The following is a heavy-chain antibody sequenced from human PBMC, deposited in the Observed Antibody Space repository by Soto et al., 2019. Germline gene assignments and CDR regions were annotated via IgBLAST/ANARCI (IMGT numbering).Heavy chain of an antibody. D-gene: IGHD4-17*01. CDR1: GDSISSSKYY. Sequence: QQQLQESGPGLVKPSETLSLTCTFSGDSISSSKYYWGWIRQPPGKGLEWIGSIYYSGSPYYNSSLKSRVTISVDTSKNHFSLKLTYCATLPHYGDPNAGFWGQGILVTVSS. J-gene: IGHJ4*02. V-gene: IGHV4-39*02. CDR2: IYYSGSP. CDR3: AGF.